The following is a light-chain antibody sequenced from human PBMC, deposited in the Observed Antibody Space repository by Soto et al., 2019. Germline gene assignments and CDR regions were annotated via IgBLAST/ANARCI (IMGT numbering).Light chain of an antibody. CDR1: QTVRNNY. CDR3: QQFSSYPLT. J-gene: IGKJ4*01. V-gene: IGKV3-20*01. CDR2: DAS. Sequence: EFVLTQSPGTLSLSPGERATLSCRASQTVRNNYLAWYQQKPGQAPRLLIYDASSRATGIPDRFSGGGSGTDFPLPISRLEPEDFAVYYCQQFSSYPLTFGGGTKGDIK.